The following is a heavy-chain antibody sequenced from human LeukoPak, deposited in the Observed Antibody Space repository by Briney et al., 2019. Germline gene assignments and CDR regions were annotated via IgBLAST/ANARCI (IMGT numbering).Heavy chain of an antibody. CDR3: AIANCGGDCYPLKLDY. Sequence: ASVMVSCKDSGDTVTGEDMHGVRQAPGQGLEWMGWINPNSGGTNYAQKFQGRVTMTRDTSISTAYMELSRLRSEDTAVYYCAIANCGGDCYPLKLDYWGQGTLVTVSS. CDR2: INPNSGGT. J-gene: IGHJ4*02. CDR1: GDTVTGED. V-gene: IGHV1-2*02. D-gene: IGHD2-21*02.